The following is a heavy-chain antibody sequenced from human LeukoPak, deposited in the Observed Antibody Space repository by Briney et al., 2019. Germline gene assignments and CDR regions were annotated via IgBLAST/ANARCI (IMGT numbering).Heavy chain of an antibody. CDR1: GYTFTGYY. CDR2: INPNSGGT. Sequence: ASVKVSCKASGYTFTGYYMHWVRQAPGQGLEWMGWINPNSGGTNYAQKFQGRVTMTRDTSISTAYMELRSLRYDDTAVYYCARRVGATGLFDYWGQGTLVTVSS. J-gene: IGHJ4*02. V-gene: IGHV1-2*02. CDR3: ARRVGATGLFDY. D-gene: IGHD1-26*01.